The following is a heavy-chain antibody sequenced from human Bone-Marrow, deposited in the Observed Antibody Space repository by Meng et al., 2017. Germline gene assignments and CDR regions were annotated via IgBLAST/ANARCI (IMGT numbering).Heavy chain of an antibody. CDR3: ARGHSSSWYYFDY. J-gene: IGHJ4*02. CDR2: IYPGDSDT. Sequence: GESLKVSCKGSGYSFTSYWIGWVRQMPGKGLEWMGIIYPGDSDTRYSPSFQGQITISADKSISTAYLQWSSLKASDTAMYYCARGHSSSWYYFDYWGQGTLVTVSS. V-gene: IGHV5-51*01. CDR1: GYSFTSYW. D-gene: IGHD6-13*01.